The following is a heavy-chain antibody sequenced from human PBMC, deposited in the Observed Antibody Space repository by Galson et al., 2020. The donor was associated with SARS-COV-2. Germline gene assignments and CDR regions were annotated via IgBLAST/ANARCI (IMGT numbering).Heavy chain of an antibody. D-gene: IGHD3-16*01. CDR1: GGSISSYY. CDR2: IYYSGST. V-gene: IGHV4-59*13. Sequence: SETLSLTCTVSGGSISSYYCSWIRQPPGKGLEWIGYIYYSGSTNYNPSLKSRVTISVDTSKNQFSLKLSSVTAADTAVYYCAGGQGNYYYYGMDVWGQGTTVTVSS. J-gene: IGHJ6*02. CDR3: AGGQGNYYYYGMDV.